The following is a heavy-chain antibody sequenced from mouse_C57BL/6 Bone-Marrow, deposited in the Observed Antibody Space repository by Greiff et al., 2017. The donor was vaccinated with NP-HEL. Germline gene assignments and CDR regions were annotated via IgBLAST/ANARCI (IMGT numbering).Heavy chain of an antibody. CDR3: AKKRDYNAMDY. CDR2: IWRGGST. CDR1: GFSLTSYG. Sequence: VQRVESGPGLVQPSQSLSITCTVSGFSLTSYGVHWVRQSPGKGLEWLGVIWRGGSTDYNAAFMSRLSITKDNSKSQVFFKMNSLQADDNAIYYCAKKRDYNAMDYWGQGTSVTVSS. J-gene: IGHJ4*01. V-gene: IGHV2-5*01.